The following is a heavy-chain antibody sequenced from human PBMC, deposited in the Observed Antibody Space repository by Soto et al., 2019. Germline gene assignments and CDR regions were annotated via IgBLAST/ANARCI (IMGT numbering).Heavy chain of an antibody. J-gene: IGHJ4*02. CDR1: GGSISSYY. V-gene: IGHV4-59*01. CDR2: IYYSGST. CDR3: ARAPKVSGSAQTRQEF. Sequence: PSETLSLTCTVSGGSISSYYWSCIRQPPWKGLEWIGYIYYSGSTNYNPSLKSRVTISVDTSKNQFSLKLSSVTAADTAVYYCARAPKVSGSAQTRQEFWGQGSLVTVSS. D-gene: IGHD6-6*01.